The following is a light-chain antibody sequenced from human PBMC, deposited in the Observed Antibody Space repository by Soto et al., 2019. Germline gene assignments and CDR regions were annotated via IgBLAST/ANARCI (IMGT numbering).Light chain of an antibody. J-gene: IGKJ2*01. CDR2: KAS. Sequence: DIPMTQSPSTLSASVGDRVSITCRASQSVSSRLAWYQQKPGKAPKLLIYKASSLESGVPSRFSGSGSGTGFTLTISSLQPDDFATYYCQQYNTYPYTFGQGTKLEIK. V-gene: IGKV1-5*03. CDR3: QQYNTYPYT. CDR1: QSVSSR.